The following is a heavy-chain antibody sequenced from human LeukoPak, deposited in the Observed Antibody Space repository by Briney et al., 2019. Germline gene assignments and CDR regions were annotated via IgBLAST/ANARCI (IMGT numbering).Heavy chain of an antibody. J-gene: IGHJ4*02. V-gene: IGHV1-46*01. Sequence: GASVKVSCKASGYTFTSYYMHWVRQAPGQGLEWMGIINPSAGNTDYAQKFQARVTMTRDTSTSTVYMELSSLRSEDTAVYYCARERPQTCYFDNWGQGTLVTVPS. CDR3: ARERPQTCYFDN. CDR1: GYTFTSYY. CDR2: INPSAGNT.